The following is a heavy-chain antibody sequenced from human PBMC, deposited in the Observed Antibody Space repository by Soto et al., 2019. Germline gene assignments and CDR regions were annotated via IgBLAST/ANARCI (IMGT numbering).Heavy chain of an antibody. CDR2: VHESVNT. Sequence: QVHLQESGPGLVRPSETLSLTCAVSGASISRTGFHWGWIRQPPGQGLDWIGSVHESVNTYYYSSWKRRVTISVDTSKIQFSLELKSVTAAYTAVYYCSRRGSGHTFDYWGQGTLVTVSS. V-gene: IGHV4-39*01. CDR3: SRRGSGHTFDY. J-gene: IGHJ4*02. CDR1: GASISRTGFH. D-gene: IGHD3-10*01.